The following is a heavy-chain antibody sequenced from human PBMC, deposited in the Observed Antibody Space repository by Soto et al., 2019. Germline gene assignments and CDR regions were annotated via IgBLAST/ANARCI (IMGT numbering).Heavy chain of an antibody. CDR1: GGSISSSSYY. Sequence: PSETLSLTCTVSGGSISSSSYYWGWIRQPPGKGLEWIGSIYYSGSTYYNPSLKSRVTISVDTSKNQFSLKLSSVTAADTAVYYCARHLPDTYYYDSSGYYYFSYFDYWGQGTLVTVSS. V-gene: IGHV4-39*01. D-gene: IGHD3-22*01. J-gene: IGHJ4*02. CDR2: IYYSGST. CDR3: ARHLPDTYYYDSSGYYYFSYFDY.